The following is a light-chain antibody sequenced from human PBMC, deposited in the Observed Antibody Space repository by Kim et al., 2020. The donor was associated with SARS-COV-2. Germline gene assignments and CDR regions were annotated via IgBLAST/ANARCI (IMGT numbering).Light chain of an antibody. CDR2: GAS. CDR1: QSVNSRF. J-gene: IGKJ1*01. V-gene: IGKV3-20*01. Sequence: GTLSLSPGERATLSGRASQSVNSRFLAWYQQKPGQAPRLLIYGASSRATGIPDRFSGSGSGTDFTLTISRLEPEDFAVYYCQVWTFGQGTKVDIK. CDR3: QVWT.